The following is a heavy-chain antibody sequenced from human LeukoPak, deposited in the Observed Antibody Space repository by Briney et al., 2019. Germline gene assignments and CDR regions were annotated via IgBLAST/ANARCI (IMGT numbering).Heavy chain of an antibody. CDR1: GYSFTSYW. CDR3: ARSDSSSPDAFDI. D-gene: IGHD6-13*01. V-gene: IGHV5-51*01. Sequence: GESLKISCKGSGYSFTSYWIGWVRQMPGQGLALLGLIYPDDSETRYSPSFQGRVTMSVDKSSNTAYLQWRSLKASDSGLYYCARSDSSSPDAFDIWGQGTLVTVSS. CDR2: IYPDDSET. J-gene: IGHJ3*02.